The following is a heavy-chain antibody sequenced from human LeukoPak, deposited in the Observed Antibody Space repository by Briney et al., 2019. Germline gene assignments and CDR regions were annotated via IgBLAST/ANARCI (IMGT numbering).Heavy chain of an antibody. Sequence: PGGSLRLSCAASGYSFSIYNVNCVRRAPREGLECGSFISNSGSYIYYTDSVKGRFTISRDNAKNSQYLQMNSLKAEDTAVYYCARGYYNSAVVDYWGRGSLVTVSS. V-gene: IGHV3-21*01. D-gene: IGHD3-9*01. J-gene: IGHJ4*02. CDR1: GYSFSIYN. CDR3: ARGYYNSAVVDY. CDR2: ISNSGSYI.